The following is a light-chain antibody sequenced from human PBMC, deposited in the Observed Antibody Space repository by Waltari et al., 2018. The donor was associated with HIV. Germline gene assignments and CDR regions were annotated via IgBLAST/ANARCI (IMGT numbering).Light chain of an antibody. J-gene: IGLJ7*01. V-gene: IGLV3-21*04. CDR1: NIGCKS. Sequence: SYVLTQPPSVSVAPGKTARITCGGNNIGCKSGHWYQQNPGQAPLLGIYYSTARPPGIPERFSGSNSGNTATLTISRVEAGDEADYYCQVWDSSSDHPVFGGGTQLTVL. CDR2: YST. CDR3: QVWDSSSDHPV.